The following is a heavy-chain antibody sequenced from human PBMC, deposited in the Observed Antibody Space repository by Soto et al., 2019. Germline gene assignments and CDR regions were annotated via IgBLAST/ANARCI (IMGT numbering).Heavy chain of an antibody. Sequence: ASVKVSCKASGYIFTSYAMHWVRQAPGQRLEWMGWINTGDGKTKYSQKFQGRVTITRDTSASTAYMELSSLTSEDAAVFYCARDVSGTYYYYGMDVWGQGTTVTVSS. CDR1: GYIFTSYA. CDR2: INTGDGKT. J-gene: IGHJ6*02. V-gene: IGHV1-3*04. CDR3: ARDVSGTYYYYGMDV. D-gene: IGHD1-26*01.